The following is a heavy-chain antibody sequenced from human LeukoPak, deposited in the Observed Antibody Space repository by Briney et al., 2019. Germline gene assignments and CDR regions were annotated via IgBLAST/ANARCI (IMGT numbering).Heavy chain of an antibody. CDR1: GFAFTNYG. D-gene: IGHD6-13*01. V-gene: IGHV3-21*01. CDR3: ASRYSSSWYFAY. CDR2: ISSSSSYI. J-gene: IGHJ4*02. Sequence: GGSLRLSCTASGFAFTNYGMNWVRQAPGKGLEWVSSISSSSSYIYYADSVKGRFTISRDNAKNSLYLQMNSLRAEDTAVYYCASRYSSSWYFAYWGQGTLVTVSS.